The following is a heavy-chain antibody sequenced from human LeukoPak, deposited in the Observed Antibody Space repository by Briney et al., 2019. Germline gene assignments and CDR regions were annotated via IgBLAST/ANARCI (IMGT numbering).Heavy chain of an antibody. CDR1: GGSVGGYY. Sequence: SETLSLTCTVSGGSVGGYYWSWIRQSPGKGLELIGYISYGGSTNYNPALKSQITISADTSKNQISLTMAYVTAAAAAVYYCARGPAEDSSYEYWGRGTLVTVSS. V-gene: IGHV4-59*02. CDR3: ARGPAEDSSYEY. D-gene: IGHD5-12*01. CDR2: ISYGGST. J-gene: IGHJ4*01.